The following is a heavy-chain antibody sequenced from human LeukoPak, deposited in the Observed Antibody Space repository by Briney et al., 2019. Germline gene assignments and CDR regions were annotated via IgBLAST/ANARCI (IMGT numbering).Heavy chain of an antibody. J-gene: IGHJ6*03. D-gene: IGHD4-23*01. CDR1: GFTFSSYS. V-gene: IGHV3-21*01. CDR2: ISSSSSYI. CDR3: ARGPYGGNSRYYYYMDV. Sequence: PGGSLRLSCAASGFTFSSYSMNWVRQAPGKGLEWVSSISSSSSYIYYADSVKGRFTISRDNAKNSLYLQMNSLRAEDTAVYYCARGPYGGNSRYYYYMDVWGKGTTVTISS.